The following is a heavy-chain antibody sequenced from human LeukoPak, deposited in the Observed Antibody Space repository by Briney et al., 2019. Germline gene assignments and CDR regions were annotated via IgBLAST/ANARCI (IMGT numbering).Heavy chain of an antibody. D-gene: IGHD5-12*01. CDR2: IYPGDSDT. V-gene: IGHV5-51*01. J-gene: IGHJ6*03. CDR3: ARRYSGYDPNYYYYYYMDV. Sequence: GESLKISCKGSGDTFSAHWIAWVRQKPGKGLEWMGIIYPGDSDTRYSPSFQGQVTISADKSISTAYLQWSSLKASDTAMYYCARRYSGYDPNYYYYYYMDVWGKGTTVTVSS. CDR1: GDTFSAHW.